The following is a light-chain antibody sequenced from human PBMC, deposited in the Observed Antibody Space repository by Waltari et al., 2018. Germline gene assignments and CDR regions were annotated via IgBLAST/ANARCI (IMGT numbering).Light chain of an antibody. Sequence: QSSRTQPAPVSGPPGRSLIIPRTGTCSDLGRSPLVPWYQQYPGKAPKVVVYEVSKRPSGVSNRFSGSKSGNTASLTISGLQAEDEADYYCCSYTRSNYVTFGGGTKVTVL. J-gene: IGLJ2*01. V-gene: IGLV2-23*02. CDR1: CSDLGRSPL. CDR3: CSYTRSNYVT. CDR2: EVS.